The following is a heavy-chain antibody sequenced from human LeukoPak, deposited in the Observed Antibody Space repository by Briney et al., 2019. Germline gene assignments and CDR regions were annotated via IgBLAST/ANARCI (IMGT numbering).Heavy chain of an antibody. V-gene: IGHV1-2*02. D-gene: IGHD6-13*01. CDR1: GYTFIGYY. Sequence: GASVKVSYEASGYTFIGYYMHWVRQAPGQGLEWMGWINPNSGGTNYAQKFQGRVTMTRDTSISTAYMELSRLRSDGTAVYYCARSSGGYSSSEDYWGQGTLVNVSS. CDR2: INPNSGGT. CDR3: ARSSGGYSSSEDY. J-gene: IGHJ4*02.